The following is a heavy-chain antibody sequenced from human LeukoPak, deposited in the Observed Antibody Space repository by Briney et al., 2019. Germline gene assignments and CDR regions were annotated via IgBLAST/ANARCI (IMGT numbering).Heavy chain of an antibody. V-gene: IGHV4-59*12. CDR2: IYYSGST. Sequence: SETLSLTCTVSGGSISSYYWSWIRQPPRKGLEWIGYIYYSGSTNYNPSLKSRVTMSVDTSKNQFSLKLSSVTAAHTAVYYCARSGHRDYFDYWGQGTLVTVSS. CDR1: GGSISSYY. CDR3: ARSGHRDYFDY. J-gene: IGHJ4*02. D-gene: IGHD1-26*01.